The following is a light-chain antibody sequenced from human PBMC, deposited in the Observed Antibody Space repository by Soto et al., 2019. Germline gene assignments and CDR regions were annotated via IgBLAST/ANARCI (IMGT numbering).Light chain of an antibody. CDR3: QQYNKWPPFT. J-gene: IGKJ3*01. Sequence: EIVMTQSPATLSVSPGERAILSCRASQSVSSNLAWYQQKPGQPPRLLIYSASTRATNIAARFSGSGSGTEFTLTISSLQSEDFAVYYCQQYNKWPPFTFGPGTKVEI. CDR2: SAS. CDR1: QSVSSN. V-gene: IGKV3-15*01.